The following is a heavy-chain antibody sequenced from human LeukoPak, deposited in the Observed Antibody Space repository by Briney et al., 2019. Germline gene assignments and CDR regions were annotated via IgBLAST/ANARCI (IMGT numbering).Heavy chain of an antibody. Sequence: SETLSLTCAVSGYSISSGYYWGWIRQPPGKGLEWIGSIYHSGSTYYNPSLKSRVTISVDTSKNQFSLKLSSVTAADTAVYYCARHFGYCSSTSCYNFDYWGQGTLVTVSS. D-gene: IGHD2-2*02. J-gene: IGHJ4*02. CDR1: GYSISSGYY. CDR3: ARHFGYCSSTSCYNFDY. CDR2: IYHSGST. V-gene: IGHV4-38-2*01.